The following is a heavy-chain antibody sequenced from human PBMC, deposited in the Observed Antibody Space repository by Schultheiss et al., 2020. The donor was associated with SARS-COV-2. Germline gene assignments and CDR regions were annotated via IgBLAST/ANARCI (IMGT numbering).Heavy chain of an antibody. J-gene: IGHJ4*02. CDR3: ARVGAAEPLDY. CDR2: IYSGGST. D-gene: IGHD6-13*01. Sequence: GGSLRLSCAASGFTFSSYAMSWVRQAPGKGLEWVSVIYSGGSTYYADSVKGRFTISRDNAKNSLYLQMNSLRAEDTAVYYCARVGAAEPLDYWGQGTLVTVSS. V-gene: IGHV3-66*01. CDR1: GFTFSSYA.